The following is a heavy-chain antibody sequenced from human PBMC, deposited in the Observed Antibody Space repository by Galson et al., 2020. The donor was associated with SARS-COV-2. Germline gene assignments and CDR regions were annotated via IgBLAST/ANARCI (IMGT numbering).Heavy chain of an antibody. Sequence: ASVKVSCKTSGYTFTAYYIHWVRQAPGQGLEWMGWINPNSGGTNYAQKFQGWVTMTRHTSISTAYMELSRLKSDDTAVYYCARETEMATFNYFDYWGQGTLVTVSS. V-gene: IGHV1-2*04. D-gene: IGHD5-12*01. CDR3: ARETEMATFNYFDY. CDR2: INPNSGGT. CDR1: GYTFTAYY. J-gene: IGHJ4*02.